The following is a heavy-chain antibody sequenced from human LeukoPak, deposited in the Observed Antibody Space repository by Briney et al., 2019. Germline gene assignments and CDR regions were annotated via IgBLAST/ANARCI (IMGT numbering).Heavy chain of an antibody. Sequence: GGSLRLSCAASGFPFRSYWMHWVRQAPGKGLVWVARIDNDAYSSVYADSVKGRFTISRDNAKNSLYLQMNSLRAEDTAVYYCAELGITMIGGVWGKGTTVTISS. CDR1: GFPFRSYW. J-gene: IGHJ6*04. CDR2: IDNDAYSS. D-gene: IGHD3-10*02. V-gene: IGHV3-74*01. CDR3: AELGITMIGGV.